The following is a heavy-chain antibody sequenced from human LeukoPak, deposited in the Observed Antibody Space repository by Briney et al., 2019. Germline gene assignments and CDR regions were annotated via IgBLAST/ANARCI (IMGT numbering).Heavy chain of an antibody. Sequence: GGSLRLSCAASGFTFSNHWMHWVRHAPGKGLVWVSLVNSDGRSVNYADSVKGRFTISRDNAKNTLYLQMTSLRVEDMAVYYCVRGSVAAYTSPFDYWGQGTLVTVSS. D-gene: IGHD6-19*01. CDR3: VRGSVAAYTSPFDY. J-gene: IGHJ4*02. CDR1: GFTFSNHW. V-gene: IGHV3-74*01. CDR2: VNSDGRSV.